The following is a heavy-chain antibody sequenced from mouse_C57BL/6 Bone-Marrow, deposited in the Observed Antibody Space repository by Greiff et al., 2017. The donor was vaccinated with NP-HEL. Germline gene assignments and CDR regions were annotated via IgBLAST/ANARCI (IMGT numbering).Heavy chain of an antibody. CDR2: IDPSDSYT. D-gene: IGHD1-1*01. V-gene: IGHV1-59*01. Sequence: QVQLQQPGAELVRPGTSVKLSCKASGYTFTSYWMHWVKQRPGQGLEWIGVIDPSDSYTNYNQKFKGPATLTLDTSSSTAYMPLSSLTSEDSAVYYIAREGYGSSYSWYFDVWGTGTTVTVSS. CDR1: GYTFTSYW. CDR3: AREGYGSSYSWYFDV. J-gene: IGHJ1*03.